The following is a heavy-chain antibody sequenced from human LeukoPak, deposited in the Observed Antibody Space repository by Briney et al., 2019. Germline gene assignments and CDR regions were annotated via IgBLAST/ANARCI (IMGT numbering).Heavy chain of an antibody. J-gene: IGHJ4*02. CDR3: ASRKLGNDY. CDR1: GGSISSGGYS. V-gene: IGHV4-30-4*07. Sequence: SQTLSLTCAVSGGSISSGGYSWSWIRQPPGKGLEWIGFIYYSGSTYYNPSLKSRVTISVDTSKNQFSLKLSSVTAADTAVYYCASRKLGNDYWGQGTLVTVSS. D-gene: IGHD7-27*01. CDR2: IYYSGST.